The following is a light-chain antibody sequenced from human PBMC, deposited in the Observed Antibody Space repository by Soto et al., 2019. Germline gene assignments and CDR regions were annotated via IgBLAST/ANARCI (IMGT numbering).Light chain of an antibody. V-gene: IGKV1-39*01. J-gene: IGKJ1*01. CDR3: QQSYSTPPT. CDR1: QSISSC. CDR2: AAS. Sequence: IQMTQSPSTLSASVGDRVTITCRASQSISSCLNWYQQKPGKAPKLLIYAASSLQSGVPSRFSGSGSGTDFTLTISSLQPEDFATYYCQQSYSTPPTFGQGTKVDIK.